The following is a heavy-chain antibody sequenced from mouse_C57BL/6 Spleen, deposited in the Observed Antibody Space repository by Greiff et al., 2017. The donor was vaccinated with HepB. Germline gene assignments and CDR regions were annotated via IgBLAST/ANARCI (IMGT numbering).Heavy chain of an antibody. J-gene: IGHJ3*01. CDR1: GYTFTDYN. V-gene: IGHV1-22*01. CDR3: ARGDDDGYSFAY. CDR2: INPNNGGT. D-gene: IGHD2-3*01. Sequence: EVKLQESGPELVKPGASVKMSCKASGYTFTDYNMHWVKQSHGKSLEWIGYINPNNGGTSYNQKFKGKATLTVNKSSSTAYMELRSLTSEDSAVYYCARGDDDGYSFAYWGQGTLVTVSA.